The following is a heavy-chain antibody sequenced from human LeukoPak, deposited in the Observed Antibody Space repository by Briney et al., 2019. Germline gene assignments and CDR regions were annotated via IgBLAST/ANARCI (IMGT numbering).Heavy chain of an antibody. V-gene: IGHV3-64D*09. D-gene: IGHD1-1*01. CDR1: GFTFSNYA. CDR3: AMNWNCDY. Sequence: PGGSLRLSCSASGFTFSNYALAWVRQAPGKGLEYVSVITNNGVSTYYADSVKGRFTISRDNSKSTLYLQMSSLRAEDTAMYHCAMNWNCDYWGQGTLVTVSS. CDR2: ITNNGVST. J-gene: IGHJ4*02.